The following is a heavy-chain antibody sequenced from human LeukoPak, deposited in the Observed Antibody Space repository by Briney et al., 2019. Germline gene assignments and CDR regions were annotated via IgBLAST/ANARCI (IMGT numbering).Heavy chain of an antibody. Sequence: SETLSLTCAVSGGSISSSNWWSWVRQPPGKGLEWIGQIYLSGSTNYNPSLKSRVTISVDESKNQFSLKLRSVTAADTAVYYCARPLSLGYCSGGSCYGRGAWFDRWGQGTLVSVSS. J-gene: IGHJ5*02. CDR3: ARPLSLGYCSGGSCYGRGAWFDR. CDR2: IYLSGST. D-gene: IGHD2-15*01. V-gene: IGHV4-4*02. CDR1: GGSISSSNW.